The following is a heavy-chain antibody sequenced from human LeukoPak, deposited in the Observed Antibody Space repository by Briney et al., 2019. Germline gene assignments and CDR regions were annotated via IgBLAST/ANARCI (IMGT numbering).Heavy chain of an antibody. V-gene: IGHV4-59*01. CDR1: GGSISSYY. CDR2: IYYSGST. J-gene: IGHJ4*02. D-gene: IGHD3-22*01. Sequence: SETLSLTCTVSGGSISSYYWSWIRQPPGKGLEWIGYIYYSGSTNYNPSLKSRVTISVDTSKNQFSLKLSSVTAADTAVYYCARDRHKYNYDGSGYPPYWGQGTLVTVSS. CDR3: ARDRHKYNYDGSGYPPY.